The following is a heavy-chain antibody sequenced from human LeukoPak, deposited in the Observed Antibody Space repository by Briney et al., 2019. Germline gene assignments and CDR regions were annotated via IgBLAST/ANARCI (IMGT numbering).Heavy chain of an antibody. CDR1: GFTVSRDY. Sequence: PGGSLRLSCAASGFTVSRDYMSGVRQAPGKRLEWVSVIYGGDTTYYADSVRGRFTISRDTSKNTLYLQMNSLRVDDTAVYYCARAIQFGGYFDYWGQGTLVTVSS. CDR2: IYGGDTT. J-gene: IGHJ4*02. D-gene: IGHD2-15*01. V-gene: IGHV3-53*01. CDR3: ARAIQFGGYFDY.